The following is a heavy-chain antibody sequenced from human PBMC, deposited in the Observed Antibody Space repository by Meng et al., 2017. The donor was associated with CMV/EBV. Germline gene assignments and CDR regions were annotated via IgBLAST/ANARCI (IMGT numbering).Heavy chain of an antibody. D-gene: IGHD2-2*01. J-gene: IGHJ4*02. V-gene: IGHV4-34*01. CDR2: INHSGST. CDR1: GGSFSGYY. CDR3: ARGYCSSTSCPNYFDY. Sequence: SETLSLTCAVYGGSFSGYYWSWIRQPPGKGLEWIGEINHSGSTNYNPSPKSRVTISVDTSKNQFSLKLSSVTAADTAVYYCARGYCSSTSCPNYFDYWGQGTLVTVSS.